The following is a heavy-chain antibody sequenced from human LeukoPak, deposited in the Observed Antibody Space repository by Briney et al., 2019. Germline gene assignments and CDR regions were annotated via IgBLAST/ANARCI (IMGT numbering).Heavy chain of an antibody. Sequence: SETLSLTCTVSGGSISSYYWSWIRQPPGKGLEWIGYIYYSGSTNYNPSLKSRVTISVDTSKNQFSLKLSSVTAADTAVYYCARKSGSYWGAFDIWGQGTMVTVSS. CDR2: IYYSGST. V-gene: IGHV4-59*01. D-gene: IGHD1-26*01. CDR1: GGSISSYY. CDR3: ARKSGSYWGAFDI. J-gene: IGHJ3*02.